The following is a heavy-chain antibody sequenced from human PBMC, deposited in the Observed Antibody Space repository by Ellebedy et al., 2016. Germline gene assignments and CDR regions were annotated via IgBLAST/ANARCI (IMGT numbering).Heavy chain of an antibody. V-gene: IGHV3-23*01. D-gene: IGHD4-11*01. J-gene: IGHJ6*03. CDR2: IGGSDSST. Sequence: GGSLRLXXAASGFTFSNYAMSWVRQAPGQGLEWVSAIGGSDSSTYYADSVKGRFTISRDNSKNTVYLQMNSLRAEDTAVYYCAKSRPISNYPFRYYYYYYMDLWGKGTTVTVSS. CDR1: GFTFSNYA. CDR3: AKSRPISNYPFRYYYYYYMDL.